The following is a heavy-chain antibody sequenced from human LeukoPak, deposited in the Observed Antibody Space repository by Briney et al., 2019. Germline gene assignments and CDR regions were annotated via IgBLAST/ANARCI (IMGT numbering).Heavy chain of an antibody. CDR1: GGSISSYY. V-gene: IGHV4-4*07. Sequence: SETLSLTCTVSGGSISSYYWCWIRQPAGKGLEWIGRIYTRGSTNYTTSPKSRVTITVDKSKNQSSLKLSSVSAGDTAVYYCARDYSSSWYPHRLYFDYWGQGTLVTVSS. D-gene: IGHD6-13*01. CDR2: IYTRGST. J-gene: IGHJ4*02. CDR3: ARDYSSSWYPHRLYFDY.